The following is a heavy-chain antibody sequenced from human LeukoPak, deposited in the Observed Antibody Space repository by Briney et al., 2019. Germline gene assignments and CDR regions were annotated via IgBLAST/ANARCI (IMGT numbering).Heavy chain of an antibody. CDR2: ISAYNGNT. V-gene: IGHV1-18*01. J-gene: IGHJ4*02. CDR3: ARDLGSYDSSNYRPY. D-gene: IGHD3-22*01. Sequence: GASVKVSCKASGYTFTMYGITWVRQAPGQGLEWMGWISAYNGNTNYAQKLQGRVTLTTDTSTSTAYMELRSLRSDDTAVYYCARDLGSYDSSNYRPYWGQGTLVTVSS. CDR1: GYTFTMYG.